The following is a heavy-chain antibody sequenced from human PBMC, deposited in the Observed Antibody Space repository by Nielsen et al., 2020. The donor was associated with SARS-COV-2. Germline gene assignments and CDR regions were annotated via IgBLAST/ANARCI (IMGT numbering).Heavy chain of an antibody. Sequence: WVRQAPGQGLQWMGWINTKTGNPIYAPGFRGRFVFSLDTSVRTAYLQINGLKAEDSAMYFCARLGGSSGAWSFLDWFDPWGQGTLVTAPQ. V-gene: IGHV7-4-1*02. CDR2: INTKTGNP. D-gene: IGHD6-13*01. J-gene: IGHJ5*02. CDR3: ARLGGSSGAWSFLDWFDP.